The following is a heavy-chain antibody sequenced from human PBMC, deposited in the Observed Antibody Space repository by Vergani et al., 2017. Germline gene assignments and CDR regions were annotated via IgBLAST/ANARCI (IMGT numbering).Heavy chain of an antibody. V-gene: IGHV1-18*04. Sequence: QVQLVQSGAEVKKPGASVKVSCKASGYTFTSYGISWVRQAPGQGLEWMGWISAYNGNTNYAQKLQGRVTITADKSTSTAYMELSSLRSEDTAVYYCARVLGEYYYYYYMDVWGKGTTVTVSS. CDR2: ISAYNGNT. J-gene: IGHJ6*03. CDR3: ARVLGEYYYYYYMDV. D-gene: IGHD3-16*01. CDR1: GYTFTSYG.